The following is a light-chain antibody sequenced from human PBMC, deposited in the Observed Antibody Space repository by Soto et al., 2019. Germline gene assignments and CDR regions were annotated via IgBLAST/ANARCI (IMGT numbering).Light chain of an antibody. CDR1: QSISKW. J-gene: IGKJ1*01. CDR3: QHCAASWT. Sequence: DMKMTQSPGTLSASVGDRVTMACRASQSISKWLAWYQKRPGTAPQLLIFDASTLARVLPSRCRRSGSAASVILTISSLQPDDYATYFWQHCAASWTFGQGTKVDI. V-gene: IGKV1-5*01. CDR2: DAS.